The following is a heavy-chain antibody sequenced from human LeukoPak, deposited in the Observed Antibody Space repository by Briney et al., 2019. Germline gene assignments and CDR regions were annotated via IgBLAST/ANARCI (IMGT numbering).Heavy chain of an antibody. CDR2: ISGSGGST. CDR1: GFTFSSYA. D-gene: IGHD4-11*01. J-gene: IGHJ4*02. CDR3: AKDLFDYREYYLDY. Sequence: GGSLRLSCGASGFTFSSYAMSWVRQAPGKGLEWVSAISGSGGSTYYADSVKGRFTISRDNSKNTLYLQMKSLRAEDTAVYYCAKDLFDYREYYLDYWGQGTLVTVSS. V-gene: IGHV3-23*01.